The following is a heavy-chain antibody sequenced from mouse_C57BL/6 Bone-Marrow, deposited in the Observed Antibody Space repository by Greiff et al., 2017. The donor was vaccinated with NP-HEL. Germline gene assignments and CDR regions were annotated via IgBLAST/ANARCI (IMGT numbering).Heavy chain of an antibody. CDR3: ARWPVDY. CDR1: GYTFTSYW. CDR2: IDPSDSYT. Sequence: QVQLQQPGAELVKPGASVKLSCKASGYTFTSYWMQWVKQRPGQGLEWIGEIDPSDSYTNYNQKFKGKATLTVDTSSSTAYMQLSSLTSEDSAVYYCARWPVDYWGQGTTLTVSS. J-gene: IGHJ2*01. V-gene: IGHV1-50*01.